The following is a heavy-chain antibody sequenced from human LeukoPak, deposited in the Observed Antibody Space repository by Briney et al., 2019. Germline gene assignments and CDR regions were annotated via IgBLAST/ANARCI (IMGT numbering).Heavy chain of an antibody. CDR1: GGSISSSSYY. J-gene: IGHJ3*02. Sequence: KTSETLSLTCTVSGGSISSSSYYWGWIRQPPGKGLEWIGSIYYSGSTDYNPSLKSRVTISVDTSKNQFSLKLSSVTAADTAVYYCARPSGADSSVFDAFDIWGQGTMVTVSS. CDR3: ARPSGADSSVFDAFDI. D-gene: IGHD3-22*01. CDR2: IYYSGST. V-gene: IGHV4-39*01.